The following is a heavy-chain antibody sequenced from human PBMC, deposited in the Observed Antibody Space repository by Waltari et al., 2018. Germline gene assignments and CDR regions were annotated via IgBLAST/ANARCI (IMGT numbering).Heavy chain of an antibody. CDR2: IKHDGTTK. J-gene: IGHJ4*02. D-gene: IGHD5-12*01. V-gene: IGHV3-7*01. Sequence: EIQVVESGGGLVQPGGSLRLSCTGFGLTFSRDWMSWVRQAPGKGLEWVANIKHDGTTKFYLDSVKGRFTISRDNAQNTVYLQMNSLRVEDTALYYCARAVDVADYWGQGTLVTVSS. CDR3: ARAVDVADY. CDR1: GLTFSRDW.